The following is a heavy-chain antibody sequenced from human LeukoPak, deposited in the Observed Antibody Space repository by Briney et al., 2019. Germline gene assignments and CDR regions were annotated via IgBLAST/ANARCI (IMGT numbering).Heavy chain of an antibody. CDR1: GGSISSSSYY. CDR3: ASGTGAAGDLYYYYYMDV. Sequence: SETLSLTCTVSGGSISSSSYYWGWIRQPPGKGLEWIGSIYYSGSTYYNPSLKSRVTISVDTSKNQFSLKLSSVTAADTAVYYCASGTGAAGDLYYYYYMDVWGKGTTVTVSS. CDR2: IYYSGST. V-gene: IGHV4-39*07. D-gene: IGHD6-13*01. J-gene: IGHJ6*03.